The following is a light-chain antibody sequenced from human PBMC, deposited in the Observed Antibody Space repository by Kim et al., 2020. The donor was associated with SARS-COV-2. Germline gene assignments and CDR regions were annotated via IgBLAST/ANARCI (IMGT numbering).Light chain of an antibody. CDR1: LGISSY. CDR3: QQYYSYHYT. V-gene: IGKV1-8*01. J-gene: IGKJ2*01. CDR2: AAS. Sequence: SASPGDRVTIACRASLGISSYLAWDQQKPGKAPKLLIYAASTLQSGVPSRFSGSRAGTDFTLTISSLHSEDFATYYCQQYYSYHYTFGQGTKLEI.